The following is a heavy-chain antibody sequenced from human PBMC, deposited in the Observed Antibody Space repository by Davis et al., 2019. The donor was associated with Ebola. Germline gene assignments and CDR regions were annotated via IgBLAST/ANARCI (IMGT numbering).Heavy chain of an antibody. CDR3: ARGGIQLWLMDYYYYGMDV. V-gene: IGHV4-59*12. D-gene: IGHD5-18*01. Sequence: GSLRLSCTVSGGSISSYYWSWIRQPPGKGLEWIGYIYYSGSTNYNPSLKSRVTISVDTSKNQFSLKLSSVTAADTAVYYCARGGIQLWLMDYYYYGMDVWGQGTTVTVSS. J-gene: IGHJ6*02. CDR2: IYYSGST. CDR1: GGSISSYY.